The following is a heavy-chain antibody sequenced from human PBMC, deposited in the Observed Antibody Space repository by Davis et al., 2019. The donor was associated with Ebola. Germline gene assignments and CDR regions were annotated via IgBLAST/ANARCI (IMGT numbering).Heavy chain of an antibody. D-gene: IGHD3-22*01. Sequence: ASVKVSCKASGGSFNNYAINWVRQAPGQGLEWMGVINPGGDATVYAHKFYDRFTMTSDTSTSTFYMELSSLTSDDMAVYYCARDHSLNDKVWWLDPWGQGTLVTVSS. CDR3: ARDHSLNDKVWWLDP. CDR2: INPGGDAT. J-gene: IGHJ5*02. V-gene: IGHV1-46*02. CDR1: GGSFNNYA.